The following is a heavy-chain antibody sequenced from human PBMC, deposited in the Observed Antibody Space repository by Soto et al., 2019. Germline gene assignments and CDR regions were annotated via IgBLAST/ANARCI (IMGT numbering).Heavy chain of an antibody. D-gene: IGHD3-3*01. J-gene: IGHJ4*02. Sequence: ASVKVSCKASGYTLTGYYMHWVRQAPGQGLEWMGWINPNSGGTNYAQKFQGWVTMTRDTSISTAYMELSRLRSDDTAVYYCARDSDFWSGYGYYFDYWGQGTLVTVSS. CDR1: GYTLTGYY. CDR2: INPNSGGT. V-gene: IGHV1-2*04. CDR3: ARDSDFWSGYGYYFDY.